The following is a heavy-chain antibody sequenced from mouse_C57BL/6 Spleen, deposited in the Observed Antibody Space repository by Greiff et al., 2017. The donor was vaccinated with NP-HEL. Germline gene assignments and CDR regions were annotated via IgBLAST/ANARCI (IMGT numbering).Heavy chain of an antibody. D-gene: IGHD4-1*01. V-gene: IGHV5-4*01. CDR2: ISDGGSYT. Sequence: EVHLVESGGGLVKPGGSLKLSCAASGFTFSSYAMSWVRQTPEKRLEWVATISDGGSYTYYPDNVKGRFTISRDNAKNNLYLQMSHLKSEDTAMYYCARGGLGYAMDYWGQGTSVTVSS. CDR1: GFTFSSYA. CDR3: ARGGLGYAMDY. J-gene: IGHJ4*01.